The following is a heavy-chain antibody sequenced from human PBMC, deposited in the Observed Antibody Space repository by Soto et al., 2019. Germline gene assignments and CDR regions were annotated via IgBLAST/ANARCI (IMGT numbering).Heavy chain of an antibody. Sequence: QVQLQESGPGLVKPSETLSLTCTVSGGSVSSGSHYWSWIRQPPGKGLEWIGNVYSSGTTNYNPSLKSRVTISVDTSRNQFSLKLSSVTAADTAVYYCARDYRGYTTGYAFDIWGQGTMVTVSS. J-gene: IGHJ3*02. V-gene: IGHV4-61*01. CDR3: ARDYRGYTTGYAFDI. D-gene: IGHD5-18*01. CDR2: VYSSGTT. CDR1: GGSVSSGSHY.